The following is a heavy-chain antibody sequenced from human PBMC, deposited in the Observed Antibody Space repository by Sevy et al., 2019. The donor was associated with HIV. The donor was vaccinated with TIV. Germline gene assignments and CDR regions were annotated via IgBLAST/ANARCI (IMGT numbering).Heavy chain of an antibody. CDR2: IYTSGST. D-gene: IGHD6-13*01. CDR1: GGSISSGSYY. V-gene: IGHV4-61*02. J-gene: IGHJ6*03. Sequence: SETLSLTCTVSGGSISSGSYYWSWIRQPAGKGLEWFGRIYTSGSTNYNPSLKSQVTISVDTSKNSFSLKLSSVTAADTAVYYCARETPSIAAANNYYYYMDVWGKGTTVTVSS. CDR3: ARETPSIAAANNYYYYMDV.